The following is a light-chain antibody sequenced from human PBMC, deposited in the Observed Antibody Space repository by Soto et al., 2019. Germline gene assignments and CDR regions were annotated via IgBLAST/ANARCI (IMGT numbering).Light chain of an antibody. J-gene: IGKJ3*01. CDR3: QQYGDSPLT. Sequence: EILLTQSPSTLSLSPGEGVTLSCRASQSVTVNSLAWHQQKPGQAPRLLIYAASTRAAAVPDRFTGSGSGTDFALTISRLEPEDFGIYYCQQYGDSPLTSGPGTKVDI. CDR2: AAS. CDR1: QSVTVNS. V-gene: IGKV3-20*01.